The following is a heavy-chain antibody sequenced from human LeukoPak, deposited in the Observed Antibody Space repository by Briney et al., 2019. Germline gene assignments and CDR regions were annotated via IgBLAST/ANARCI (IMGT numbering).Heavy chain of an antibody. J-gene: IGHJ6*02. Sequence: SETLSLTCTVSGCSISSYYWSWIRQPPGKGLEWIGYIYYSGNTNYYPSLKNRVTISVDTTKSQCSLKQSSVTAADTALYYCAREPCGDFGGMDVSGQGTTVTASS. CDR1: GCSISSYY. D-gene: IGHD3-3*01. V-gene: IGHV4-59*01. CDR2: IYYSGNT. CDR3: AREPCGDFGGMDV.